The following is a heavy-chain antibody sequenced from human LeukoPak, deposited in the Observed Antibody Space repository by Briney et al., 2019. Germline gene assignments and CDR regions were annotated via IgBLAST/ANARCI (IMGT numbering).Heavy chain of an antibody. V-gene: IGHV6-1*01. CDR3: ARDLDGFEY. CDR2: TYYRSRWYY. CDR1: GDSVSSNSAA. Sequence: SQTLSLTCAISGDSVSSNSAAWSWIRQSPSRGLEWLGRTYYRSRWYYDYAVSVKSRISLNPDTSKNQFSLHLNSVTPEDTALYFCARDLDGFEYWGQGTMVTVSS. J-gene: IGHJ4*02.